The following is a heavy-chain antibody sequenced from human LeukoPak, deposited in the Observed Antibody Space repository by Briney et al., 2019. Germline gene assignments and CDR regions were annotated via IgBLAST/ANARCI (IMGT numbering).Heavy chain of an antibody. CDR2: IGTAGDT. CDR3: ARGGAPGYSYGYPGDY. J-gene: IGHJ4*02. CDR1: GFTFSSYD. Sequence: PGGSLRLSCAASGFTFSSYDMHWVRQATGKGLEWVSAIGTAGDTYYPGSVKGRFTISRGNAKNSLYLQMNSLRAGDTAVYYCARGGAPGYSYGYPGDYWGEGTLVTVSS. D-gene: IGHD5-18*01. V-gene: IGHV3-13*01.